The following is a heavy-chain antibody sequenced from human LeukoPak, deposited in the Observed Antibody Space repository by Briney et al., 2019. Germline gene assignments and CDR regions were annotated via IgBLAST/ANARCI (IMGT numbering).Heavy chain of an antibody. J-gene: IGHJ4*02. D-gene: IGHD5-24*01. CDR1: GFTFSNSW. V-gene: IGHV3-7*01. CDR2: IKEDGSET. CDR3: ARDRGWQQFDY. Sequence: GGSLRLSCAASGFTFSNSWMTWVRQAPGKGLERVANIKEDGSETYYVESVRGRFSISRDNAKNSEYLEMNSLRAEDTAVYFCARDRGWQQFDYWGQGTLVTVSS.